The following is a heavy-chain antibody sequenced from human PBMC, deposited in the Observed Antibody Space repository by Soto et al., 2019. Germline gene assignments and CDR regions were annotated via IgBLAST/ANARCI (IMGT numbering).Heavy chain of an antibody. CDR3: SRDIWGSDC. V-gene: IGHV3-48*02. D-gene: IGHD7-27*01. CDR2: ISSSSTTI. CDR1: GFTFSSYS. Sequence: EVQLVEAGGGLVQPGGSLRHSCAPAGFTFSSYSMNGVPQAPGKGLEWVSYISSSSTTINYVDPVKGRFTISRDNAKNSLYLQMNSLRDEDTAVYYCSRDIWGSDCWGQGTLVTVSS. J-gene: IGHJ4*02.